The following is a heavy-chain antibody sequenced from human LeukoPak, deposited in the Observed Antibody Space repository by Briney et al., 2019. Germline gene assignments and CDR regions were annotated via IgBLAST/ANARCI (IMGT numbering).Heavy chain of an antibody. Sequence: ASVKVSCKASGYTFTSYDINWVRQATGQGLEWMGWMNPNSGNTGYAQKFQGRVTITRNTSISTAYMELSSLRSEDTAVYYCARRYSGSYYYYYYMDVWGKGTTVTVSS. CDR2: MNPNSGNT. CDR1: GYTFTSYD. V-gene: IGHV1-8*03. CDR3: ARRYSGSYYYYYYMDV. J-gene: IGHJ6*03. D-gene: IGHD1-26*01.